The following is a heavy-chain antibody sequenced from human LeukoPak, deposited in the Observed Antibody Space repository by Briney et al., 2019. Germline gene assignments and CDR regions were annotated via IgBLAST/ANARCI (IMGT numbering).Heavy chain of an antibody. CDR2: IIPILGIA. V-gene: IGHV1-69*04. CDR1: GGTFSSYA. Sequence: ASVKVSCKASGGTFSSYAISWVRQAPGQGLEWMGRIIPILGIANYAQKFQGRVTITADKSTSTAYMELSSLRSEDTAVYYCARGVGGGSCYACWYFDLWGRGTLVTVSS. J-gene: IGHJ2*01. D-gene: IGHD2-15*01. CDR3: ARGVGGGSCYACWYFDL.